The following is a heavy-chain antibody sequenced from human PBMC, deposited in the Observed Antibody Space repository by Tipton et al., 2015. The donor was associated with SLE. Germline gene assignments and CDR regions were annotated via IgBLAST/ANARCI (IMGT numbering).Heavy chain of an antibody. V-gene: IGHV3-21*01. CDR1: GFTFSSYS. J-gene: IGHJ6*02. CDR2: ISSSSYI. Sequence: GSLRLSCAASGFTFSSYSMNWVRQAPGKGLEWVSSISSSSYIYYADSVKGRFTISRDNAKNSLYLQMNSLRAEDTAVYYCAETGGSNYYYGMDVWGQGTTVTVSS. CDR3: AETGGSNYYYGMDV. D-gene: IGHD2-8*02.